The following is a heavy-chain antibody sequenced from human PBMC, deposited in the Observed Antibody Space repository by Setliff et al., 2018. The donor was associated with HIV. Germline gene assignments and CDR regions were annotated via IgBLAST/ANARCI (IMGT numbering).Heavy chain of an antibody. D-gene: IGHD6-19*01. Sequence: SSETLSLTCGVSGFPISNNNWWAWIRQSPGKGLEWIGYISYSGGAHYNPALESRVTLSLDTPKNQFSLSLTSLTARDTAIYFCARSKSGWYGSAFDIWGQGTMVTVSS. V-gene: IGHV4-28*01. J-gene: IGHJ3*02. CDR3: ARSKSGWYGSAFDI. CDR2: ISYSGGA. CDR1: GFPISNNNW.